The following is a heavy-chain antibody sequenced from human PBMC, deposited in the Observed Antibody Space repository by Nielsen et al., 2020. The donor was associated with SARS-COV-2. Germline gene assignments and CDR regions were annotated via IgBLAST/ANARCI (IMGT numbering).Heavy chain of an antibody. CDR2: ISRSGSII. D-gene: IGHD2-2*01. CDR1: GFIFSSFG. CDR3: AGPAS. V-gene: IGHV3-48*04. Sequence: GESLKISCAASGFIFSSFGVHWIRQAPGKGLEWVSYISRSGSIIQHADSVKGRFTISRDNAKNSLHLQMDNLRVEDTAVYYCAGPASWGQGTLVTVSS. J-gene: IGHJ5*02.